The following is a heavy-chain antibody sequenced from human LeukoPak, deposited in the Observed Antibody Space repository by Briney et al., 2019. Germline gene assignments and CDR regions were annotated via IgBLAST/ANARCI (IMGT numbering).Heavy chain of an antibody. J-gene: IGHJ5*02. Sequence: GASVKVSCKASGYTFTSYYMHWVRQAPGQGLEWMGIINPSGGSTSYAQKFQGRVTMTRDTSTSTVYMELSSLRSEDTAVYYCARGGDYYDSSGTNWFDPWGQGTLVTGSS. CDR2: INPSGGST. CDR3: ARGGDYYDSSGTNWFDP. D-gene: IGHD3-22*01. V-gene: IGHV1-46*01. CDR1: GYTFTSYY.